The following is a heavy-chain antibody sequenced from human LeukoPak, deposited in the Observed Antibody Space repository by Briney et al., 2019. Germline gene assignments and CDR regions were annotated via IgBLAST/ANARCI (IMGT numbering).Heavy chain of an antibody. V-gene: IGHV3-30*03. D-gene: IGHD2-2*01. CDR1: GFTFSSYW. CDR2: ISYDGSNK. J-gene: IGHJ4*02. Sequence: PGGSLRLSCAASGFTFSSYWMSWVRQAPGKGLEWVAVISYDGSNKYYADSVKGRFTISRDNSKNTLYLQMNSLRAEDTAVYYCAILEGGTGSTSCCDWGQGTLVTVSS. CDR3: AILEGGTGSTSCCD.